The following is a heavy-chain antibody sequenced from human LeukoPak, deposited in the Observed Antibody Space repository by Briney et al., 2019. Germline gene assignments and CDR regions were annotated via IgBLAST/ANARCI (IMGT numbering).Heavy chain of an antibody. J-gene: IGHJ6*02. CDR3: ARDHCTSSGCYEYYYYGMDV. V-gene: IGHV1-2*02. D-gene: IGHD2-2*01. CDR2: IKPYSGGT. Sequence: ASVTVSFTASVYTFTDCYMQWVRQAPGPGLEGKGWIKPYSGGTNYAQKFQGRVTMTRVTSVSTAYMELSRLRSHDTAVYYCARDHCTSSGCYEYYYYGMDVWGQGTTVTVSS. CDR1: VYTFTDCY.